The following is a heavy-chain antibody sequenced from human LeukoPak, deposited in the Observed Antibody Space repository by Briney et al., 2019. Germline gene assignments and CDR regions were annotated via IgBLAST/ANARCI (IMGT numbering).Heavy chain of an antibody. J-gene: IGHJ4*02. D-gene: IGHD6-19*01. CDR2: ISSSSSYI. V-gene: IGHV3-21*01. Sequence: AESLTLSCAASGFTFSSYSMNWVRQAPGKGLHWVSSISSSSSYIYYADSVKGRFTISRDNAKNSLYLQMNSLRAEDTAVYYCARGSGYSSGWYYFDYWGQGTLVTVSS. CDR3: ARGSGYSSGWYYFDY. CDR1: GFTFSSYS.